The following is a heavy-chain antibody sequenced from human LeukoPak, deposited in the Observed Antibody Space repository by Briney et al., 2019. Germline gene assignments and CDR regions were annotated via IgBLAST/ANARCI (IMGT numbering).Heavy chain of an antibody. CDR1: GYTFTGYY. CDR2: INPNSGGT. D-gene: IGHD3-10*01. CDR3: ARDTFGELLPNWSDP. V-gene: IGHV1-2*02. Sequence: ASVKVSCKASGYTFTGYYMHWVRQAPGQGLEWMGWINPNSGGTNYAQKFQGRVTMTRDTSISTAYMELSRLRSDDTAVYYCARDTFGELLPNWSDPWGQGTLVTVSS. J-gene: IGHJ5*02.